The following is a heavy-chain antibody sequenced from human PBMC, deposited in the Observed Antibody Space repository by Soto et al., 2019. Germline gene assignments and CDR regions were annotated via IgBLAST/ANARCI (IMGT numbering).Heavy chain of an antibody. V-gene: IGHV4-30-2*01. CDR3: SSGQQLGRNY. CDR1: GGSISRGGYS. Sequence: QLQLQESGSGLVKPSQTLSLTCAVSGGSISRGGYSWSWIRQPPGKGLEWIGYIYHSGSTYYNPSLKRRVTISVDRSKNQFSLKLSSVTAADTAVYYFSSGQQLGRNYWGQGTLVTVSS. J-gene: IGHJ4*02. CDR2: IYHSGST. D-gene: IGHD6-13*01.